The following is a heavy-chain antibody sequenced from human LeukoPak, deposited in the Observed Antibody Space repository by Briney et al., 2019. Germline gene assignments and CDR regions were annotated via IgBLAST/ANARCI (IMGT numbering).Heavy chain of an antibody. D-gene: IGHD3-3*01. CDR2: ISWNSGSI. Sequence: GRSLRLSCAASGVTFDDYAMHWVRHAPGKGLEWVSGISWNSGSIGYADSVKGRFTISRDNAKNSLYLQMNSLRAEDTALYYCAKDTKLYYDFWSGAPNAFDIWGQGTMVTVSS. CDR3: AKDTKLYYDFWSGAPNAFDI. V-gene: IGHV3-9*01. J-gene: IGHJ3*02. CDR1: GVTFDDYA.